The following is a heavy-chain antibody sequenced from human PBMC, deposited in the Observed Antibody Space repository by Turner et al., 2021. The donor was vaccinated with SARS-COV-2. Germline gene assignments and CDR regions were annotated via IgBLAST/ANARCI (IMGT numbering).Heavy chain of an antibody. V-gene: IGHV4-34*01. CDR1: GWSFSGSY. CDR2: INHSGST. D-gene: IGHD2-15*01. Sequence: QVQLQQRGAGLLKPSVTLSLTCAVYGWSFSGSYWSWIRQPPGKGLEWIGEINHSGSTNYNPSLKSRVTISVDTSKNQFSLKLSSVTAADTAVYSCARGPRVVAPTTWFDPWGQGALVTVSS. CDR3: ARGPRVVAPTTWFDP. J-gene: IGHJ5*02.